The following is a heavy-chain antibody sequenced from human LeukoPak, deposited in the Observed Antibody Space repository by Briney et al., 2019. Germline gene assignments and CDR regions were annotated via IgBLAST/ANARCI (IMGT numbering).Heavy chain of an antibody. J-gene: IGHJ3*02. CDR3: AKWGYGDLDAFDI. CDR1: GFTFSTYW. D-gene: IGHD4-17*01. CDR2: INGDGSTT. V-gene: IGHV3-74*03. Sequence: GGSLRLSCTASGFTFSTYWINWVRQSPGKGLVWVALINGDGSTTTHADSVKGRFTISRDNAKNTAYLQMNSLRAEDTAVYYCAKWGYGDLDAFDIWGQGTMVTVSS.